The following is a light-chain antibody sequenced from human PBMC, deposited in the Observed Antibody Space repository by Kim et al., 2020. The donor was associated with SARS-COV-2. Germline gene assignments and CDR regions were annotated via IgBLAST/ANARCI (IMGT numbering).Light chain of an antibody. V-gene: IGKV1-27*01. CDR1: QNISNY. Sequence: GERETRTCRAKQNISNYLAWYQQGPEKGPKLLIYDSSALQSGVPSRFAGSGSGTDFTLTITNLQPEDVATYYCQKYKSLPWTFGPGTKVDIK. CDR2: DSS. CDR3: QKYKSLPWT. J-gene: IGKJ1*01.